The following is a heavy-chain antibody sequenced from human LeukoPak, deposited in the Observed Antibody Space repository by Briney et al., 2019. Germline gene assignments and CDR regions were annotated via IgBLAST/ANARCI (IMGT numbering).Heavy chain of an antibody. J-gene: IGHJ6*03. Sequence: SETLSLTCTVSGGSISSSSYYWGWIRQPPGKGLEWIGEINHSGSTNYNPSLKSLVTISVDTSKNQFSLKLSSVTAADTAVYYCARRPDYGSGSYSGYYYYYMDVWGKGTTVTISS. CDR3: ARRPDYGSGSYSGYYYYYMDV. CDR1: GGSISSSSYY. D-gene: IGHD3-10*01. V-gene: IGHV4-39*07. CDR2: INHSGST.